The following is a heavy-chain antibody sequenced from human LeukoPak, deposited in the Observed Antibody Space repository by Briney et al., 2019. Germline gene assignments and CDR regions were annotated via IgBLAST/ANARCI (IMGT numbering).Heavy chain of an antibody. V-gene: IGHV3-15*01. J-gene: IGHJ4*02. CDR3: TTGPLSGSSGWLRDDY. CDR2: IKSKTDGGTT. CDR1: GGSFSGYY. Sequence: PSETLSLTCAVYGGSFSGYYWSWIRQPPGKGLEWVGRIKSKTDGGTTDYAAPVKGRFTISRDDSKNTLYLQMNSLKTEDTAVYYCTTGPLSGSSGWLRDDYWGQGTLVTVSS. D-gene: IGHD6-19*01.